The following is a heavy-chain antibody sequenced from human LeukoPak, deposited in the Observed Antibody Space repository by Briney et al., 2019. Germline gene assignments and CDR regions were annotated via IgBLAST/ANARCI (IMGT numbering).Heavy chain of an antibody. J-gene: IGHJ5*02. CDR1: GGTFSSYA. CDR3: ARFFGYYDSSATGWFDP. CDR2: IIPIFGTA. V-gene: IGHV1-69*05. Sequence: SVKVSCKASGGTFSSYAISWVRQAPGQGLEWMGGIIPIFGTANYAQKFQGRVTITTDESTSTAYMELSSLRSEDTAVYYCARFFGYYDSSATGWFDPWGQGTLVTVSP. D-gene: IGHD3-22*01.